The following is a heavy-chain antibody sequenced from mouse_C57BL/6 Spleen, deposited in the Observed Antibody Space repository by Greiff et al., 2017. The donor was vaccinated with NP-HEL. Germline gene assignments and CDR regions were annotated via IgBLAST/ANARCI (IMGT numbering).Heavy chain of an antibody. CDR3: ASGRGYPIDY. D-gene: IGHD2-2*01. Sequence: ESGPGLVKPSQSLSLTCSVTGYSITSGYYWNWIRQFPGNKLEWMGYISYDGSNNYNPSLKNRISITRDTSKNQFFLKLNSVTTEDTATYYCASGRGYPIDYWGQGTTLTVSS. V-gene: IGHV3-6*01. J-gene: IGHJ2*01. CDR1: GYSITSGYY. CDR2: ISYDGSN.